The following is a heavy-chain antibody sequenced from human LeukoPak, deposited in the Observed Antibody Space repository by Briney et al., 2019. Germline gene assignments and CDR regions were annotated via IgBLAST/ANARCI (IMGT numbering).Heavy chain of an antibody. Sequence: GGSLRLSCAASGFTFSSYEMNWVRQAPGKGLEWVSYISSSGSTIYYADSVKGRFTISRDNAKNTLYLQMNSLRAEDTAVYYCARRAGAYSHPYDYWGQGTLVTVSS. V-gene: IGHV3-48*03. CDR2: ISSSGSTI. J-gene: IGHJ4*02. D-gene: IGHD4/OR15-4a*01. CDR3: ARRAGAYSHPYDY. CDR1: GFTFSSYE.